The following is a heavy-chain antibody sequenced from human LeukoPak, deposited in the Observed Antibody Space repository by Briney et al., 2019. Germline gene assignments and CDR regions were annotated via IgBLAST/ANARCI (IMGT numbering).Heavy chain of an antibody. CDR1: GFTFSDYY. D-gene: IGHD3-10*01. J-gene: IGHJ4*02. V-gene: IGHV3-11*01. Sequence: GGSLRLSCAASGFTFSDYYMSWIRQAPGKGLEWVSYISSSGSTIYYADSVKGRFTISRDNAKNSLYLRMNSLRAEDTAVYYCARDQAGVRGVITHFDYWGQGTLVTVSS. CDR2: ISSSGSTI. CDR3: ARDQAGVRGVITHFDY.